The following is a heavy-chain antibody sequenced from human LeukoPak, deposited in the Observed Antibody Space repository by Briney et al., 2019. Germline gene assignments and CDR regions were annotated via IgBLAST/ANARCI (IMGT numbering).Heavy chain of an antibody. CDR2: IYPGDSDT. Sequence: RGESLKISCKGSGYSFTSYWVGWVRQMPGKGLEWMGIIYPGDSDTRYSPSFQGQVTISADKSISTAYLQWSSLKASDTAMYYCARTVGYGGNPFYGVDYWGQGTLVTVSS. CDR1: GYSFTSYW. CDR3: ARTVGYGGNPFYGVDY. D-gene: IGHD4-23*01. V-gene: IGHV5-51*01. J-gene: IGHJ4*02.